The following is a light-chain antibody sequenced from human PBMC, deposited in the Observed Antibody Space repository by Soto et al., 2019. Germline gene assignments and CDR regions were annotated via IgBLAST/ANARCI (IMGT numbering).Light chain of an antibody. CDR2: GAS. V-gene: IGKV3-20*01. J-gene: IGKJ1*01. CDR1: QSVSSNY. Sequence: VVLTQSPATLSLSPGERATLSCRASQSVSSNYLAWYQQKPGQAPKVLIYGASSRATGIPDRFSGSGSGTDFTLTISRLEPEDFAVYYCQQYGSSPRTFGQGTKVDI. CDR3: QQYGSSPRT.